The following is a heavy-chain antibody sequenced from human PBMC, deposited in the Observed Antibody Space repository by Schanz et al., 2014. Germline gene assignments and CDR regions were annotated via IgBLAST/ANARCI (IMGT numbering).Heavy chain of an antibody. CDR3: ARENLNWEAFDI. CDR2: ISRDGTTS. CDR1: GFTFSNYN. D-gene: IGHD7-27*01. V-gene: IGHV3-48*04. J-gene: IGHJ3*02. Sequence: EVQLVESGGGLVQPGGSLRLSCAASGFTFSNYNMNWVRQAPGKGLEWVSYISRDGTTSYYADSVKGRFTISRDNAKNSLYLEMTSLRGEDTAVYYCARENLNWEAFDIWGQGTVVTVSS.